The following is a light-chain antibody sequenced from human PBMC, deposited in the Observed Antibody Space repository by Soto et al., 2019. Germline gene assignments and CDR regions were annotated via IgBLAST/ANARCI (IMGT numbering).Light chain of an antibody. V-gene: IGLV2-8*01. Sequence: QSALTQPPSASGSPGQSVTIACTETRSDVGGYNYVSWYQQHPGKAPKLMIYEVSKRPSGVPDRFSGSKSGNTASLTVSGLQAEDEADYYCSSYAGSNNLGVFGGRTKLTVL. CDR3: SSYAGSNNLGV. CDR1: RSDVGGYNY. J-gene: IGLJ3*02. CDR2: EVS.